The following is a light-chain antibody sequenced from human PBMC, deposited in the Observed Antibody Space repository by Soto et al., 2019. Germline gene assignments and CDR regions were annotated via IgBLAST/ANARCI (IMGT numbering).Light chain of an antibody. CDR3: QQYNSYSLT. CDR2: DAS. J-gene: IGKJ4*01. Sequence: DIQMTQSPSTLSAYVGDRVTIPCRASQSISSWLAWYQQKPGKAPKLLIYDASSLESGAPSRLSGSGSGTEFTLTISSLQPDDFATYYCQQYNSYSLTFGGGTKVEIK. CDR1: QSISSW. V-gene: IGKV1-5*01.